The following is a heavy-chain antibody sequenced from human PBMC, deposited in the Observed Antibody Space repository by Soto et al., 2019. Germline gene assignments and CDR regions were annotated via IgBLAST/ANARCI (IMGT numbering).Heavy chain of an antibody. D-gene: IGHD2-2*01. CDR1: GGSISSSNW. Sequence: QVQLQESGPGLVKPSGTLSITCAVSGGSISSSNWWSWVRQPPGKGLAWIGEIYHSGSTNYNPSLKSRVTRSVDKSKNQFSLQLISVTAAETALYYCARDPPLPSAMVDWGQGTLVTVSS. J-gene: IGHJ4*02. CDR2: IYHSGST. V-gene: IGHV4-4*02. CDR3: ARDPPLPSAMVD.